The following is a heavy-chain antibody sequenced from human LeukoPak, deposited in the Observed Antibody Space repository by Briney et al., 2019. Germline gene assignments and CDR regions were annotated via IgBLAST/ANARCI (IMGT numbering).Heavy chain of an antibody. Sequence: GGSLRLSCAASGFTFSSYPMYWVRQAPGVGLEWVAVISSDGGGKYYADSVKGRFTISRDNSKNTVYLQMNSLRAEDTAVYYCARGLSPFDAFDIWGQGTMVTVSS. V-gene: IGHV3-30*03. CDR3: ARGLSPFDAFDI. J-gene: IGHJ3*02. CDR2: ISSDGGGK. CDR1: GFTFSSYP.